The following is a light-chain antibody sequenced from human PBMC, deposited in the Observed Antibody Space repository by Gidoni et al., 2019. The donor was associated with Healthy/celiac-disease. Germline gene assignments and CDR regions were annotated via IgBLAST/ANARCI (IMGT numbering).Light chain of an antibody. J-gene: IGKJ4*01. CDR1: QSVSRY. CDR3: HQRSNWPPLT. CDR2: DAS. Sequence: EIVLTQSPATMSLSPGERATLSCRASQSVSRYLAWYQQKPGQAPRLLIYDASNRATGIPAMFSGSGSGTYFTLTISSLEPEDFAVYYCHQRSNWPPLTFGGGTKVEIK. V-gene: IGKV3-11*01.